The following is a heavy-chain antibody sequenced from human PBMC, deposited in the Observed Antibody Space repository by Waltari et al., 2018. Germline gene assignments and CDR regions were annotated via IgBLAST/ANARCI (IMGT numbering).Heavy chain of an antibody. J-gene: IGHJ5*02. CDR1: GYTFTSYY. Sequence: QVQLVQSGAEVKKPGASVKVSCKASGYTFTSYYMHWVRQAPGQGHEWMGIITPSGGSTSYAQKFQGRVTMTRDTSTSTVYMELSSLRSEDTAVYYCASMGRTVRYFDWSSNWFDPWGQGTLVTVSS. CDR2: ITPSGGST. CDR3: ASMGRTVRYFDWSSNWFDP. D-gene: IGHD3-9*01. V-gene: IGHV1-46*01.